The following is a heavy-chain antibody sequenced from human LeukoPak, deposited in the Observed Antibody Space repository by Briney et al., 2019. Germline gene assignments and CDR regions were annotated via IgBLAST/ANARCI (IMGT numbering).Heavy chain of an antibody. Sequence: GGSLRLSCAASGFTFSSYEMNWVRQAPGKGLEWVSYISSSGSTIYYADSVKGRFTISRDNSKNTLYLQMNSLRAEDTAVYYCARAYGGYYFDQWGQGTLVTVSS. D-gene: IGHD4/OR15-4a*01. CDR1: GFTFSSYE. CDR3: ARAYGGYYFDQ. J-gene: IGHJ4*02. CDR2: ISSSGSTI. V-gene: IGHV3-48*03.